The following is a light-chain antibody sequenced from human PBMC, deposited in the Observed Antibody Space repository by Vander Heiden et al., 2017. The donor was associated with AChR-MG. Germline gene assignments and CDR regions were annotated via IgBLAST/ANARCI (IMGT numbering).Light chain of an antibody. Sequence: SYELTQPPSVSVSPGQTASITCSGDKLGDKYACWYQQKPGQSPVLVIYQNTKRPSGIPERFSGSNSGNTATLTISGTQAMDEADDYCQAWDSSAVAFGGGTKL. J-gene: IGLJ2*01. V-gene: IGLV3-1*01. CDR3: QAWDSSAVA. CDR2: QNT. CDR1: KLGDKY.